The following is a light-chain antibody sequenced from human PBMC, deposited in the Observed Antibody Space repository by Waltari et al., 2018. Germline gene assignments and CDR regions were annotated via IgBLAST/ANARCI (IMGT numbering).Light chain of an antibody. CDR1: QSLLHSNGYVY. CDR3: MQALQTPL. CDR2: LGS. Sequence: IVMTQSPLSLSVTPGEPASISCRSSQSLLHSNGYVYLDWYLQKPGQSPQLLIYLGSNRASGVPDRFSGSASGTDFTLKISRVEAEDVGVYYCMQALQTPLFGQGTKLEIK. V-gene: IGKV2-28*01. J-gene: IGKJ2*01.